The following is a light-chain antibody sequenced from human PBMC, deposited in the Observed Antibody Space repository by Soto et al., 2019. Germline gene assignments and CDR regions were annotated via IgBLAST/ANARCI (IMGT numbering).Light chain of an antibody. Sequence: EIMMTQSPATLSVSPGERATLSCRASQSVRNNLAWYQHKPGQVPRLLIYYASTRATGIPARFSGSGSGTEFNLTISSLQSEDVAVYYCQQYNNWPPITFGKGTRLEIK. J-gene: IGKJ5*01. V-gene: IGKV3-15*01. CDR1: QSVRNN. CDR3: QQYNNWPPIT. CDR2: YAS.